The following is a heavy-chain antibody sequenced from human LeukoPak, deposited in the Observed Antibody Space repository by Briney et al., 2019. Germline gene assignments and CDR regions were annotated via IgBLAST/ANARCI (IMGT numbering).Heavy chain of an antibody. D-gene: IGHD6-13*01. CDR3: ARDHSSWELSPDY. Sequence: PGGSLRLSCAASGFTFSSYWMHWVRQAPGKGLVWVSRINTDGSTISYADSVKGRFTISRDNAKNTLYLQMNSLRAEDTAVYYCARDHSSWELSPDYWGQGTLVTVSS. CDR1: GFTFSSYW. V-gene: IGHV3-74*01. J-gene: IGHJ4*02. CDR2: INTDGSTI.